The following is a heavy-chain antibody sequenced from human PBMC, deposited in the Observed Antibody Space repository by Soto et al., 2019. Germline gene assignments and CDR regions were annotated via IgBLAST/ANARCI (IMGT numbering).Heavy chain of an antibody. CDR1: GGTFSSYA. CDR3: AKPLRFLDSYGMDV. V-gene: IGHV1-69*13. J-gene: IGHJ6*02. Sequence: SVKVSCKASGGTFSSYAISWVRQAPGQGLEWMGGIIPIFGTANYAQKFQGRVTITADESTSTAYMELSSLRSEDTAVYYCAKPLRFLDSYGMDVWGQGTTVTVSS. CDR2: IIPIFGTA. D-gene: IGHD3-3*01.